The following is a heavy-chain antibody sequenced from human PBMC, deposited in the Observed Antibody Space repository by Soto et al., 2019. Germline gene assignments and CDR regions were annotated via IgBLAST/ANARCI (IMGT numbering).Heavy chain of an antibody. V-gene: IGHV4-39*01. CDR3: AKPHGTSWSSWSLFDL. CDR1: GGSVNSVSYY. J-gene: IGHJ4*02. D-gene: IGHD2-2*01. CDR2: VYRDGST. Sequence: SETLSLTCTVSGGSVNSVSYYWGWVRQPPGKGLEWIGSVYRDGSTFNNPSLKSRLTISVDTSKSQFSLKLSSVTAADTAVYYCAKPHGTSWSSWSLFDLWGQGTLVPVSS.